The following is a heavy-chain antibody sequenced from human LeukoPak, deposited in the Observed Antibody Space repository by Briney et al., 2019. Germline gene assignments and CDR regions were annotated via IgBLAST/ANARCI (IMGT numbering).Heavy chain of an antibody. D-gene: IGHD3-10*01. CDR2: IYYSGST. Sequence: PSETLSLTCTVSGGSVSSSSYYWGWIRQPPGKGLEWIGSIYYSGSTYYNPSLKSRVTISVDTSKNQFSLKLSSVTAADTAVYYCARVRVRGVILTYYFDYWGQGTLVTVSS. J-gene: IGHJ4*02. CDR3: ARVRVRGVILTYYFDY. CDR1: GGSVSSSSYY. V-gene: IGHV4-39*07.